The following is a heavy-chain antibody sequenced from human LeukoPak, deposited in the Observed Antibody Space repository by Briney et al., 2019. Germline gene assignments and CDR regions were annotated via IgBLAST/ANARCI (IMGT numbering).Heavy chain of an antibody. CDR1: GGSISSYY. V-gene: IGHV4-59*01. J-gene: IGHJ3*02. D-gene: IGHD3-10*01. Sequence: SETLSLTCTVSGGSISSYYWSWIRQPPGKGLERIGYIYYSGSTNYNPSLKSRVTISVDTSKNQFSLKLSSVTAADTAVYYCAKDRGLDAFDIWGQGTLVTVSS. CDR3: AKDRGLDAFDI. CDR2: IYYSGST.